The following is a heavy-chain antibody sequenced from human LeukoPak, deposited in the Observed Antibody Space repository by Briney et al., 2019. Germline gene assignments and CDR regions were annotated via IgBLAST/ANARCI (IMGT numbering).Heavy chain of an antibody. D-gene: IGHD5-18*01. CDR2: ISAYNGNT. V-gene: IGHV1-18*01. Sequence: ASVKVSCKASGYTFTSYGISWVRQAPGQGLEWMGWISAYNGNTNYAQKLQGRVTMTTDTSTSTAYMELRSLRSDDTAVYYCARSMVDTAMVPSSYYYYGMDVWGQGTTVTVSS. CDR3: ARSMVDTAMVPSSYYYYGMDV. CDR1: GYTFTSYG. J-gene: IGHJ6*02.